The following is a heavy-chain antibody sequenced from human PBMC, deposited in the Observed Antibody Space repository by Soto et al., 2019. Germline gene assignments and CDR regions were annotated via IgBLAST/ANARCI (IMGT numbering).Heavy chain of an antibody. V-gene: IGHV3-74*01. Sequence: EVQLVESGGGLVQPGGSLRLSCGASEFSFSRYWMHWVRQAPGKGLVWVSRVDSDGSDKIYADSVNGRFTISRDNAKNTLYLQLNGLSAEDTAVYYCASGGLDHAFDIWGQGTMVTVSS. CDR2: VDSDGSDK. D-gene: IGHD3-10*01. CDR3: ASGGLDHAFDI. CDR1: EFSFSRYW. J-gene: IGHJ3*02.